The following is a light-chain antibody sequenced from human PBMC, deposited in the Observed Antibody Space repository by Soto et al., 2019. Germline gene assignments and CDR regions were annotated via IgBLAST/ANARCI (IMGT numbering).Light chain of an antibody. CDR2: GAS. CDR3: QQYGSSPWT. V-gene: IGKV3-20*01. Sequence: EIVLTQSPGTLSLSPGERATLSCRASQSVSSSYLAWYQQKPGQAPRLIIYGASSSATGIPDRFTGSGSGTDFTLTISRLEPEDFAVYYCQQYGSSPWTFGQGTKVEIK. CDR1: QSVSSSY. J-gene: IGKJ1*01.